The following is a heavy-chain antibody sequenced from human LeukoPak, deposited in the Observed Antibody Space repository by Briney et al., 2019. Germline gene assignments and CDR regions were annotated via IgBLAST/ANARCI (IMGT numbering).Heavy chain of an antibody. CDR1: GFTFSSNW. D-gene: IGHD2-15*01. Sequence: GGSLRLSCAASGFTFSSNWMSWARQAPGKGLEWVANIRKDGSDKYYMDSVKGRFTISRDNAKNSLSLQMNSLRVEDTAVYYCARDRDCGDGGCYPHFDYWGQGVRVTVSS. V-gene: IGHV3-7*01. J-gene: IGHJ4*02. CDR2: IRKDGSDK. CDR3: ARDRDCGDGGCYPHFDY.